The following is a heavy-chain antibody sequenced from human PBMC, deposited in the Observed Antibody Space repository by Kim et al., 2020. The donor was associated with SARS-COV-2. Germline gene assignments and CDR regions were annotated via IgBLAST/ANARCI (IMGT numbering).Heavy chain of an antibody. CDR2: IIPILGIA. CDR1: GGTFSSYT. Sequence: SVKVSCKASGGTFSSYTISWVRQAPGQGLEWMGRIIPILGIANYAQKFQGRVTITADKSTSTAYMELSSLRSEDTAVYYCARGRGYSYGSYYFDYWGQGTLVTVSS. D-gene: IGHD5-18*01. V-gene: IGHV1-69*02. CDR3: ARGRGYSYGSYYFDY. J-gene: IGHJ4*02.